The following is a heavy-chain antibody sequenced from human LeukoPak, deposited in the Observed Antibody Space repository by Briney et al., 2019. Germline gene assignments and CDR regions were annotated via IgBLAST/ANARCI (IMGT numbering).Heavy chain of an antibody. Sequence: GGSLRLSCAASGFTFSSYAMSWVRQAPGKGLEWVSAISGSGGSTYYADSVKGRFTISRDNSKNTLYLQMNSLRAEDTAVYYCAKAQGDYYDSSGFSLPGDYWGQGTLVTVSS. J-gene: IGHJ4*02. V-gene: IGHV3-23*01. CDR3: AKAQGDYYDSSGFSLPGDY. CDR1: GFTFSSYA. CDR2: ISGSGGST. D-gene: IGHD3-22*01.